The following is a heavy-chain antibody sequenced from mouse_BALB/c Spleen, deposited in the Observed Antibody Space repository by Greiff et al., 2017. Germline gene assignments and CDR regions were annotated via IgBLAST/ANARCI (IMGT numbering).Heavy chain of an antibody. D-gene: IGHD1-1*01. J-gene: IGHJ2*01. CDR1: GYSITSDYA. CDR3: ARRYGSKGDYFDY. V-gene: IGHV3-2*02. CDR2: ISYSGST. Sequence: DVQLQESGPGLVKPSQSLSLTCTVTGYSITSDYAWNWIRQFPGNKLEWMGYISYSGSTSYNPSLKSRISITRDTSKNQFFLQLNSVTTEDTATYYCARRYGSKGDYFDYWGQGTTLTVSS.